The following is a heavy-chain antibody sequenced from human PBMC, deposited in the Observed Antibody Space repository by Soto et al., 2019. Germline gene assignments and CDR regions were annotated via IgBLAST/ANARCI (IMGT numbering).Heavy chain of an antibody. CDR3: AGGMAGLDV. CDR1: GLSFNSYW. J-gene: IGHJ6*02. V-gene: IGHV3-74*01. Sequence: EVQLVESGGGLVQPGGSLRLSCAASGLSFNSYWMHWVRQVPGKGLVWLARINSDGSHTIYVDSVKGRFTISRDNAKNTVFLQMDSMRDEDTGGYYCAGGMAGLDVWGRGTTVTVSS. CDR2: INSDGSHT.